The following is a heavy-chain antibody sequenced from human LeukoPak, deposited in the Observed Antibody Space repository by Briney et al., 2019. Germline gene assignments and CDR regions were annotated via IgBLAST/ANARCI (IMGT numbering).Heavy chain of an antibody. J-gene: IGHJ4*02. CDR2: IWFDGSNK. Sequence: GGSLRLSCAASGFTFTTHAMHWVRQAPGMGLEWVAFIWFDGSNKYYADFVKGRFTISKDNSENTLYLQMNSLRAEDTAVYYCARGATYAYYQDYWGQGTLVTVSS. V-gene: IGHV3-33*01. D-gene: IGHD1-26*01. CDR3: ARGATYAYYQDY. CDR1: GFTFTTHA.